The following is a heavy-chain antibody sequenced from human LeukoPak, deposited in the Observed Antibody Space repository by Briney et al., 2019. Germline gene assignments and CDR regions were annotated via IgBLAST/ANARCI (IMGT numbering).Heavy chain of an antibody. CDR1: GFTFGNYA. D-gene: IGHD3-10*01. Sequence: GGSLRLSCTASGFTFGNYAMSWVRQAPGKGLEWIGFIRSKSYGGTTEYAASVKGRFTISRDDSKSIAYLQMNSLKTEDTAVYYCTRGGRGSKVDYWGQGTLVTVSS. V-gene: IGHV3-49*04. CDR2: IRSKSYGGTT. CDR3: TRGGRGSKVDY. J-gene: IGHJ4*02.